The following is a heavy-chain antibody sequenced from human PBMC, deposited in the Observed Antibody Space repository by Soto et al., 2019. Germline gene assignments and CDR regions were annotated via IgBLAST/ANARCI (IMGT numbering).Heavy chain of an antibody. D-gene: IGHD5-18*01. CDR2: ISYDGSNK. J-gene: IGHJ4*02. CDR3: ARDGGPFGVQLWLYYFDY. CDR1: GFTFSSYA. Sequence: QVQLVESGGGVVQPGRSLRLSCAASGFTFSSYAMHWVRQAPGKGLEWVAVISYDGSNKYYADSVKGRFTISRDNSKNTLYLQMNSLRAEDTAVYYCARDGGPFGVQLWLYYFDYWGQGTLVTVSS. V-gene: IGHV3-30-3*01.